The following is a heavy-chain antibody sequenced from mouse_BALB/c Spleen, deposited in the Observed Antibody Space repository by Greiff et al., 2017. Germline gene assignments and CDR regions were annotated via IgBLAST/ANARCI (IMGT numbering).Heavy chain of an antibody. CDR2: ISSGGST. CDR3: ARQEVYGYDPFDY. V-gene: IGHV5-6-5*01. Sequence: EVKLMESGGGLVKPGGSLKLSCAASGFTFSSYAMSWVRQTPEKRLEWVASISSGGSTYYPDSVKGRFTISRDNARNILYLRMSSLRSEDTAMYYCARQEVYGYDPFDYWGQGTTLTVS. CDR1: GFTFSSYA. J-gene: IGHJ2*01. D-gene: IGHD2-2*01.